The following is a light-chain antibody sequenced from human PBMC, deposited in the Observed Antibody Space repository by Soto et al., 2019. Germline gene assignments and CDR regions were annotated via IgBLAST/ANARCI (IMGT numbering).Light chain of an antibody. Sequence: EIVLTQSPGTLSLSHGERATLSCRASQSVSNNYLAWYQQKPGQAPRLLIYGASSRATGIPDRFSGSGSGTDFTLTIGRLEPEDFAVYYCQQYGSSPRTFGQGTKVDI. CDR1: QSVSNNY. V-gene: IGKV3-20*01. CDR3: QQYGSSPRT. J-gene: IGKJ1*01. CDR2: GAS.